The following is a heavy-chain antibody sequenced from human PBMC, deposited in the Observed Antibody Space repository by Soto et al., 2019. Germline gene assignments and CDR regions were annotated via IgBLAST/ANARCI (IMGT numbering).Heavy chain of an antibody. Sequence: GWSLRLSCVASGFTFSDYVMSWVRQVPGKGLEWVSSISDGGERTDYRDSVRGRFTISRDNARFTLHLQMNSLRVDDTATYFCARDRSTDFGLDVWGQGTTVTVSS. CDR3: ARDRSTDFGLDV. V-gene: IGHV3-23*01. J-gene: IGHJ6*02. CDR2: ISDGGERT. D-gene: IGHD3-3*01. CDR1: GFTFSDYV.